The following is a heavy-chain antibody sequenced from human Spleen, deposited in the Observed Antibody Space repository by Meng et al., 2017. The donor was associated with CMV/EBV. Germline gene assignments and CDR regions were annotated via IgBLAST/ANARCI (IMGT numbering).Heavy chain of an antibody. J-gene: IGHJ4*02. V-gene: IGHV1-69*16. CDR3: ARGLLRGAPHYFDY. D-gene: IGHD3-10*01. CDR2: IIPILGIA. Sequence: SVKVSCKASGCTFSSYTISWVRQAPGQGLEWMGRIIPILGIANYAQKFQGRVTITTDESTSTAYMELSSLRSEDTAVYYCARGLLRGAPHYFDYWGQGTLVTVSS. CDR1: GCTFSSYT.